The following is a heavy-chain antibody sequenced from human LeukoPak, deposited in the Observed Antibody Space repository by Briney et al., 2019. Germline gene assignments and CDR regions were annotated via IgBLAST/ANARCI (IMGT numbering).Heavy chain of an antibody. Sequence: ASVKVSCKASGYTFTSYGISWVRQAPGQGLEWMGWISAYNGNTNYAQKLQGRVTMTTDTSTSTAYMELRSLRSDDTAVYYCARARCTSCYTDYYYYYYMDVWGKGTTVTVSS. CDR1: GYTFTSYG. CDR3: ARARCTSCYTDYYYYYYMDV. CDR2: ISAYNGNT. D-gene: IGHD2-2*02. V-gene: IGHV1-18*01. J-gene: IGHJ6*03.